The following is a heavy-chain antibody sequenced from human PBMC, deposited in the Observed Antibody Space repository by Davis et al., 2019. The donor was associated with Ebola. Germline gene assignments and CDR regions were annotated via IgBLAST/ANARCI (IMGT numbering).Heavy chain of an antibody. V-gene: IGHV1-69*04. CDR3: ARDLTLDYGNYSGHYNGMDV. CDR2: IIPILGIA. CDR1: GGTFSSYA. J-gene: IGHJ6*02. Sequence: AASVKVSCKASGGTFSSYAISWVRQAPGQGLEWMGRIIPILGIANYAQKFQGRVTMTADESTSTAYMELSSLRSEDTAVYYCARDLTLDYGNYSGHYNGMDVWGQGTTVAVSS. D-gene: IGHD4-11*01.